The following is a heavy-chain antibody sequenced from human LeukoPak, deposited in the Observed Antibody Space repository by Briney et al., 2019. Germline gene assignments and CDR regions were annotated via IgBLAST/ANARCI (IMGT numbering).Heavy chain of an antibody. CDR2: IYASGNT. CDR3: ASYREAYDLYPHGLDV. V-gene: IGHV4-61*02. Sequence: SETLSLTCSVSGASVSTTAYFWNWIRQPDGEGLEWIGRIYASGNTHYNPSLKSRVTMSLDTSKNQFSLTMNSVTAADSAVYFCASYREAYDLYPHGLDVWGRGTVVTVSS. J-gene: IGHJ3*01. D-gene: IGHD5-24*01. CDR1: GASVSTTAYF.